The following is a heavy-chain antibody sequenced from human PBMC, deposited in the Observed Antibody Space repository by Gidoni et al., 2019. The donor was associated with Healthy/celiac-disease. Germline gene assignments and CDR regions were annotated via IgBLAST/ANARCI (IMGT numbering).Heavy chain of an antibody. V-gene: IGHV4-39*01. CDR1: GGSISSSSYY. D-gene: IGHD3-3*01. CDR3: AGLRFLEWLPGMDV. J-gene: IGHJ6*02. Sequence: QLQLQESGPGLVKPSETLSLTCTVSGGSISSSSYYWGWIRQPPGKGLEWIGSNYYSGSTYYNPSLKSRVTISVDTSKNQFSLKLSSVTAADTAVYYCAGLRFLEWLPGMDVWGQGTTVTVSS. CDR2: NYYSGST.